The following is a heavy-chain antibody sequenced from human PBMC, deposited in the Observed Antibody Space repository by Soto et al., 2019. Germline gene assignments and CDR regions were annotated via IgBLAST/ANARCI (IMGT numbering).Heavy chain of an antibody. D-gene: IGHD2-15*01. CDR3: ASEYCSGGRCYYYGMDV. Sequence: SLRLSCAASGFTFSSYGMHGGRQAPGKGLEWVAVIWYDGGNKYYADSVKGRFTISRDNSKNTLYLQMNSLRAEDTAVYYCASEYCSGGRCYYYGMDVWGQGTTVTVSS. J-gene: IGHJ6*02. CDR1: GFTFSSYG. CDR2: IWYDGGNK. V-gene: IGHV3-33*01.